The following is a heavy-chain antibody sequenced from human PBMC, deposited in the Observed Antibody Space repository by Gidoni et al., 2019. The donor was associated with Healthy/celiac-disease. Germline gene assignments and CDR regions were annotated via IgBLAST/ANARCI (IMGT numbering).Heavy chain of an antibody. CDR1: GFTFSSYG. CDR2: ISYDGSNK. J-gene: IGHJ4*02. D-gene: IGHD3-22*01. CDR3: ARTSGYSIDY. V-gene: IGHV3-30*03. Sequence: QVQLVESGGGVVQPGRSLRLACAASGFTFSSYGMPWVRQAPGKGLEWVAVISYDGSNKYYADSVKGRFTISRDNSKNTLYLQMNSLRAEDTAVYYCARTSGYSIDYWGQGTLVTVSS.